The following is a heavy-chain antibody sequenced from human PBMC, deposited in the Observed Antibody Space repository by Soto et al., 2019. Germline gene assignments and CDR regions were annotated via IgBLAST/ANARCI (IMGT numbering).Heavy chain of an antibody. CDR1: GDSVSSNSAA. CDR3: SRGSVVSSSWSYNWFDP. Sequence: PSQTLSLTCAISGDSVSSNSAAWNWIRKSPSRGLEWLGRTYYRSKWYNDYAVSVKSRITINPDTSKNQFSLQLNSVTPEDTAVYYCSRGSVVSSSWSYNWFDPWGQGTLVTVSS. V-gene: IGHV6-1*01. CDR2: TYYRSKWYN. J-gene: IGHJ5*02. D-gene: IGHD6-13*01.